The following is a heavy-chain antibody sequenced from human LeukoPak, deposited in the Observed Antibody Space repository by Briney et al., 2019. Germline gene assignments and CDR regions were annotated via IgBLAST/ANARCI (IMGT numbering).Heavy chain of an antibody. V-gene: IGHV3-48*01. CDR3: ARLGGGYYDSSGPDDY. Sequence: QPGGSLRLSCAASGFTFSSYSMNWVRQAPGKGLEWVSYISSSSSTIYYADSVKGRFTISRDNAKNSLYLQMNSLRAEDTAVYYCARLGGGYYDSSGPDDYWGQGTLVTVSS. J-gene: IGHJ4*02. CDR1: GFTFSSYS. CDR2: ISSSSSTI. D-gene: IGHD3-22*01.